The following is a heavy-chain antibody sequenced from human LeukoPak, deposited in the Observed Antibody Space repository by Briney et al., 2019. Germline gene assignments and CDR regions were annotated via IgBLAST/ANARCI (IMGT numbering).Heavy chain of an antibody. Sequence: SETLSLTCTVPSGSIRSYYWSWIRQPPGEGLEWIGYINFSGSTNYNPSLKSRVTISADTSKNQFSLRLSSVTAADTAVYYCARQQSNWASGPGMDVWGQGTTVTVSS. CDR2: INFSGST. V-gene: IGHV4-59*08. D-gene: IGHD7-27*01. CDR1: SGSIRSYY. CDR3: ARQQSNWASGPGMDV. J-gene: IGHJ6*02.